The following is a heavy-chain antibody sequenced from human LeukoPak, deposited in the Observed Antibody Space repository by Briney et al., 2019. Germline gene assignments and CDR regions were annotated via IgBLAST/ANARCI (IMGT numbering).Heavy chain of an antibody. D-gene: IGHD3-10*01. CDR2: ISSGSTI. CDR3: ARGAYGSGNYYYAFHM. J-gene: IGHJ3*02. Sequence: GGSLRLSCAVSGFTFNDWEMNWVRQAPGKGLEWISYISSGSTIYYAESVKGRFTISRDNARNSLYLQMNSLRAEDTAVYHCARGAYGSGNYYYAFHMWGQGTMVTVSS. V-gene: IGHV3-69-1*02. CDR1: GFTFNDWE.